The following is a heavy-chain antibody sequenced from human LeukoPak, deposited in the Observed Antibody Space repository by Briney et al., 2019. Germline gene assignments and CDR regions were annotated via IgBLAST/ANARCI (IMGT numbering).Heavy chain of an antibody. D-gene: IGHD3-10*01. Sequence: GGSLRLSCAASGFTFSGYAMNWVRQAPGKGLEWVSHIYSSDTTYADSVNGRFTISRGNAKNSLYLQMNSLRDDDTAVYYCARDLHYAFDIWGQGTMVTASS. CDR2: IYSSDTT. CDR1: GFTFSGYA. V-gene: IGHV3-48*02. J-gene: IGHJ3*02. CDR3: ARDLHYAFDI.